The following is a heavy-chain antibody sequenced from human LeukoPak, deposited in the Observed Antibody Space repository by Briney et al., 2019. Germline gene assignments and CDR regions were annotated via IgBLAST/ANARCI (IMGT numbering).Heavy chain of an antibody. D-gene: IGHD6-19*01. Sequence: ASVKVSCKVSGYTLTELSMHWVRQAPGKGLEWMGGFDPEDGETINAQKFQGRVTMTGDTSISTAYMELSRLRSDDTAVYYCAREEIDWAVAGHFFDYWGQGTLVTVSS. CDR2: FDPEDGET. J-gene: IGHJ4*02. CDR3: AREEIDWAVAGHFFDY. V-gene: IGHV1-24*01. CDR1: GYTLTELS.